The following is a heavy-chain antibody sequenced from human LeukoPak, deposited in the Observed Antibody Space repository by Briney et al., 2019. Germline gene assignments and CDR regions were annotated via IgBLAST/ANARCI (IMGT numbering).Heavy chain of an antibody. CDR3: ARGPGTVGLSP. Sequence: NPSETLSLTCNVSGTSFNHYYWSWIRQTPEKGLEWIGQINHSGDTSYNPSLRSRVTLSVDSSKNQFSLKVTSVTAADTGVYYCARGPGTVGLSPWGQGTLVTVSS. CDR1: GTSFNHYY. V-gene: IGHV4-34*01. J-gene: IGHJ5*02. D-gene: IGHD1/OR15-1a*01. CDR2: INHSGDT.